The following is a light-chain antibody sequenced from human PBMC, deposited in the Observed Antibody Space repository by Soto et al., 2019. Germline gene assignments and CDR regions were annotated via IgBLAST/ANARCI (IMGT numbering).Light chain of an antibody. CDR3: QQRSTGPPLT. J-gene: IGKJ4*01. CDR1: QFVDNY. V-gene: IGKV3-11*01. Sequence: EIVLTQSPDTLSLSPGERATLSCRASQFVDNYLAWYQKRPGQAPRLLSYDASNRASGIPARFSGSGSGTDFTLTISSLEPEDFAVYYCQQRSTGPPLTFGGGTKVEIK. CDR2: DAS.